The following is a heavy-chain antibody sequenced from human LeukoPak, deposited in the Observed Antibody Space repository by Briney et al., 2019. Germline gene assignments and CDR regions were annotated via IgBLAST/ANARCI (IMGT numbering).Heavy chain of an antibody. CDR1: GGSISSYY. J-gene: IGHJ6*03. D-gene: IGHD4/OR15-4a*01. CDR3: AMTGGAYSYMDV. CDR2: IYYSGST. Sequence: SETLSLTCTVSGGSISSYYWGWIRQPPGKGLEWIGIIYYSGSTYYNPSLNSRVTISVDTSKNQFSLKLSSVTAADTAVYYCAMTGGAYSYMDVWGKGTTVTVSS. V-gene: IGHV4-39*01.